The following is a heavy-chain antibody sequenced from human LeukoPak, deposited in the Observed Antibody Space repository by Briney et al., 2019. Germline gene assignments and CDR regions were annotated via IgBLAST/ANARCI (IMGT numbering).Heavy chain of an antibody. D-gene: IGHD3-16*01. V-gene: IGHV3-23*01. CDR2: ITSSGDDT. Sequence: GGSLRLTCSVSGFSSSNYAMSWVRQAPGKGLEWVSSITSSGDDTFYAASVKGRFTISRDNTWDTVFLQMNSLKADDTAVYYCTFDWGFDYWGQGTPVTVSS. J-gene: IGHJ4*02. CDR1: GFSSSNYA. CDR3: TFDWGFDY.